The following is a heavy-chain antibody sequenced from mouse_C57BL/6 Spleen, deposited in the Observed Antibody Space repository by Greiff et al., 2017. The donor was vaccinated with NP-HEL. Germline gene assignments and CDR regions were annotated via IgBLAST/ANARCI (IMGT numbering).Heavy chain of an antibody. J-gene: IGHJ2*01. CDR3: ARYGNYFDY. Sequence: EVMLVESGGGLVQPGGSLKLSCAASGFTFSDYGMAWVRQAPRKGPEWVAFISNLAYSIYYADNVTGRFTISRENAKNTLYLEMSSLRSEDTAMYYCARYGNYFDYWGQGTTLTVSS. D-gene: IGHD2-1*01. CDR1: GFTFSDYG. V-gene: IGHV5-15*01. CDR2: ISNLAYSI.